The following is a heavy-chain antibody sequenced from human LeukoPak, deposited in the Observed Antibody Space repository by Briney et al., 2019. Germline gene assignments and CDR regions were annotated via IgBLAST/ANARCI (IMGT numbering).Heavy chain of an antibody. Sequence: ESGPTLVKPTQTLTLTCTFSGFSLSTSGVGVGWIRQPPGKALEWLALIYWDDDKRYSPSLKTRLTITKDTSKNQVVLTMTNMDPVDTATYYCAHSRRWLHNPLMGDFDYWGQGTLVTVSS. V-gene: IGHV2-5*02. D-gene: IGHD5-24*01. J-gene: IGHJ4*02. CDR1: GFSLSTSGVG. CDR3: AHSRRWLHNPLMGDFDY. CDR2: IYWDDDK.